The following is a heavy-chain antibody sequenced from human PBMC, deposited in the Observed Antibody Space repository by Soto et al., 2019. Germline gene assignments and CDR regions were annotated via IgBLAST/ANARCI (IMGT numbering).Heavy chain of an antibody. D-gene: IGHD2-15*01. V-gene: IGHV1-69*06. Sequence: QVQLVQSGAEVKKPGSSVKVSCKASGGTFSSYAISWVRQSPGQGLEWMGGIIPIFGTANYAQKFQGRVTITADKSTSKAYMELSSLRSEDTAVYYCARVPWYCSGGSCYARQGWFDPWGQGTLVTVSS. CDR3: ARVPWYCSGGSCYARQGWFDP. CDR1: GGTFSSYA. J-gene: IGHJ5*02. CDR2: IIPIFGTA.